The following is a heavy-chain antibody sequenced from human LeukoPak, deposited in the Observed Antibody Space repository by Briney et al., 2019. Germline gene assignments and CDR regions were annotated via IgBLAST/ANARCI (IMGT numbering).Heavy chain of an antibody. V-gene: IGHV3-21*01. CDR3: ASENIVGTSGALFDY. J-gene: IGHJ4*02. CDR1: SFTFSRHA. CDR2: ITSSGSYR. Sequence: GGSLRLSCAASSFTFSRHAMNWVRQAPGNGLEWVSSITSSGSYRYHSDSVKGRFTISRDNAKNSLYLQMNSLRVEDTAVYYCASENIVGTSGALFDYWGQGTLVTVSS. D-gene: IGHD5-12*01.